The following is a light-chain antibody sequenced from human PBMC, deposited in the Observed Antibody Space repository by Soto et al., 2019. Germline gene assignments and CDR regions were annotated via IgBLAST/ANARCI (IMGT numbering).Light chain of an antibody. CDR3: QQYHSYWT. V-gene: IGKV1-5*01. Sequence: DFQMTQSPSTLSASVGDRVTITCRASQNIRSRLAWFQQKPGKAPKLLIYDASSLESGVPQRFSGSGSGTEFTLTISSLQTDAFSNYYCQQYHSYWTFGQGTKVDIK. CDR2: DAS. CDR1: QNIRSR. J-gene: IGKJ1*01.